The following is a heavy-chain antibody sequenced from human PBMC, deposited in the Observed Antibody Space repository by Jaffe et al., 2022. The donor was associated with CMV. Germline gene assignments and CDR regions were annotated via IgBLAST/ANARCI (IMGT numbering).Heavy chain of an antibody. Sequence: EVQLVESGGGLVKPGGSLRLSCAASGFTFSNAWMSWVRQAPGKGLEWVGRIKSKTDGGTTDYAAPVKGRFTISRDDSKNTLYLQMNSLKTEDTAVYYCTTDFPRITGTGDWFDPWGQGTLVTVSS. CDR3: TTDFPRITGTGDWFDP. J-gene: IGHJ5*02. V-gene: IGHV3-15*01. CDR1: GFTFSNAW. D-gene: IGHD1-20*01. CDR2: IKSKTDGGTT.